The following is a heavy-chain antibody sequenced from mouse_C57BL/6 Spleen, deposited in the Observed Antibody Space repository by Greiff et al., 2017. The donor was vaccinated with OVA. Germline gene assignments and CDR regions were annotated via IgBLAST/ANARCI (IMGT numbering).Heavy chain of an antibody. D-gene: IGHD2-1*01. CDR1: GFTFTDYY. V-gene: IGHV7-3*01. CDR3: ASLYGTLYYYAMDY. J-gene: IGHJ4*01. Sequence: DVKLVESGGGLVQPGGSLSLSCAASGFTFTDYYMSWVRQPPGKALEWLGFIRNEANGYTTEYSASVKGRFTISRDNSQSILYLQMNALRAEDSATDYCASLYGTLYYYAMDYWGQGTSVTVSS. CDR2: IRNEANGYTT.